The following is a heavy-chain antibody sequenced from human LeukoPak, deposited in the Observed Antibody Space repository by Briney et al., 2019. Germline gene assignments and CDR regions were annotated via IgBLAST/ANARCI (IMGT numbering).Heavy chain of an antibody. CDR2: TYYRSEWYN. V-gene: IGHV6-1*01. CDR1: GDSVSSNIVT. D-gene: IGHD5-18*01. J-gene: IGHJ4*02. CDR3: AKVEDRYGQTSFDY. Sequence: SQTLSLTCAISGDSVSSNIVTWNWIRQSPSIGFEWLGRTYYRSEWYNDYAVSVKSRITINPDTSKNQSSLQLNSVTPEDTAVYYCAKVEDRYGQTSFDYWGQRTLVTVSS.